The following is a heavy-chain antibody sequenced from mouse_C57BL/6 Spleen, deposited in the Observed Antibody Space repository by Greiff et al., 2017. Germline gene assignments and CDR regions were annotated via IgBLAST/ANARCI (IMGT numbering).Heavy chain of an antibody. CDR1: GYAFSSSW. J-gene: IGHJ4*01. D-gene: IGHD2-1*01. CDR2: IYPGDGDT. V-gene: IGHV1-82*01. CDR3: AREGIYYGNYEDAMDY. Sequence: VQLQESGPELVKPGASVKISCKASGYAFSSSWMNWVKQRPGKGLEWIGRIYPGDGDTNYNGKFKGKDTLTADKSSSTAYMQLSSLTSEDSAVYFCAREGIYYGNYEDAMDYWGQGTSVTVSS.